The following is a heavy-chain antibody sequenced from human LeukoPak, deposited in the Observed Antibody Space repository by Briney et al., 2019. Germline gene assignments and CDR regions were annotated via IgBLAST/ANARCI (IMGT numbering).Heavy chain of an antibody. J-gene: IGHJ4*02. D-gene: IGHD1-14*01. CDR2: INPDGSAK. CDR1: GFTFSTSW. CDR3: ARDVAYNAFDY. V-gene: IGHV3-7*01. Sequence: PGGSLRLSCAASGFTFSTSWMTWVRQAPGKGLEWVANINPDGSAKNYVGFVQGRFTISRDNAKNSVYLQMSSLGAEDTAVYFCARDVAYNAFDYWGQGTLVTVSS.